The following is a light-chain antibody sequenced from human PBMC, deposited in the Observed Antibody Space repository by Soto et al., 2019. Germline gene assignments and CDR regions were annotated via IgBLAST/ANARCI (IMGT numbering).Light chain of an antibody. CDR2: AAS. J-gene: IGKJ5*01. Sequence: DIQMTQSPSSLSASVGDRVTITCRASQSISSYLNWYQQKPGKAPKLLIYAASSLQSGVPSRFSGSGSGTDSTLTISSLQPEDFATYYCQQFNSYPITFGQGTRLEIK. V-gene: IGKV1-39*01. CDR3: QQFNSYPIT. CDR1: QSISSY.